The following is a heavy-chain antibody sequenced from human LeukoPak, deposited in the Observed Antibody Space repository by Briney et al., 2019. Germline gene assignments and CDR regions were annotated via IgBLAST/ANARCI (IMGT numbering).Heavy chain of an antibody. D-gene: IGHD3-22*01. CDR1: GFTFSSDW. Sequence: PGGSLRLSCVASGFTFSSDWMHWVRQAPGKGLVWVSRINSDGSSTSYADSVKGRFTISRDNAKNTLYLQMNSLRAEDTAVYYCARDHYYDSSGYSPFDYWGQGTLVTVSS. V-gene: IGHV3-74*01. CDR2: INSDGSST. CDR3: ARDHYYDSSGYSPFDY. J-gene: IGHJ4*02.